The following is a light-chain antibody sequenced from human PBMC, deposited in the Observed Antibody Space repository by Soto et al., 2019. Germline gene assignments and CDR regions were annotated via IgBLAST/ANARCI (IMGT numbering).Light chain of an antibody. Sequence: EIVLTQSPGTLSLSPGERATLSCRASQIFNSKYLAWYQQKPGQAPRLLIYGASSRASGIPDRFSGSASGTDFTLTINRLEPADAAVYYCQQYRSVWTCGQGTMVDIK. J-gene: IGKJ1*01. CDR3: QQYRSVWT. CDR1: QIFNSKY. CDR2: GAS. V-gene: IGKV3-20*01.